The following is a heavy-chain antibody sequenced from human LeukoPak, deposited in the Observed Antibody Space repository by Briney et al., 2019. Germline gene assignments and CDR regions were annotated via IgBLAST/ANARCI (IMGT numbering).Heavy chain of an antibody. Sequence: ASVKVSCMASGYTFTSYGISWVRQAPGQGLEWMGWISAYNDNTNYAQKLQGRVTMTTDTSTSTAYMELRSLRSDDTAVYYCARDRYCSGGSCYSSVGFDPWGQGTLVTVSS. V-gene: IGHV1-18*01. CDR1: GYTFTSYG. J-gene: IGHJ5*02. CDR3: ARDRYCSGGSCYSSVGFDP. D-gene: IGHD2-15*01. CDR2: ISAYNDNT.